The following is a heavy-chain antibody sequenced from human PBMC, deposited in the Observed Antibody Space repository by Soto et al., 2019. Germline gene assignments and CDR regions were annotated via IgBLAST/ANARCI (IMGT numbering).Heavy chain of an antibody. J-gene: IGHJ6*02. D-gene: IGHD7-27*01. Sequence: QVQLQESGPGLVKPSETLSLTCTLSGGSFSPYYWGWIRQPPGKGLEWIANIYYRGNTNYNPSLESRVTISIDTSKNQSSLKLSSVTAADTAVYYCARHSKKTGDFDYYYGMDVWGQGTMVTVSS. CDR2: IYYRGNT. CDR1: GGSFSPYY. V-gene: IGHV4-59*08. CDR3: ARHSKKTGDFDYYYGMDV.